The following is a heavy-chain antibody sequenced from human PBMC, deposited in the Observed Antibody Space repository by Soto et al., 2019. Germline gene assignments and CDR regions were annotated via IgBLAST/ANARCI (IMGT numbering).Heavy chain of an antibody. J-gene: IGHJ4*02. D-gene: IGHD6-19*01. Sequence: EVQLLESGGGVVKPGGSLRLSCAASGFTFGRYAMRWVRQAPGKGLEWVSGLNAGGGVTDYADSVKGRFTVSRDNSKNTLDLQMSNLRVEDTAVYYCAKAHPVYGSTWFFFDYWGQGTLVTVSS. V-gene: IGHV3-23*01. CDR2: LNAGGGVT. CDR3: AKAHPVYGSTWFFFDY. CDR1: GFTFGRYA.